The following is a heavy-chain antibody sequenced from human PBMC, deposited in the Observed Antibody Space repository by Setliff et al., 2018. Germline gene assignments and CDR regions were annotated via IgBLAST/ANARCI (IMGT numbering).Heavy chain of an antibody. CDR2: IIHSGST. V-gene: IGHV4-34*12. D-gene: IGHD6-19*01. CDR1: GGSFSGYY. CDR3: AREQWLDPPGYYYMDV. Sequence: SETLSLTCAVYGGSFSGYYWSWIRQPPGKRLEWIGEIIHSGSTNYNPSLKSRVTMSIDTSKNKFSLKLNSVTAADMAVYYCAREQWLDPPGYYYMDVWAKGTTVTVSS. J-gene: IGHJ6*03.